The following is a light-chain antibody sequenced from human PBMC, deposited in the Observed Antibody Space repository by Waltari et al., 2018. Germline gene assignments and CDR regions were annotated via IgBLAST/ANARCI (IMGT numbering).Light chain of an antibody. J-gene: IGKJ4*01. Sequence: VILTQSPASLSLSPGERANLSCRASQSFSNYLAWYQQKPGQAPRLLIYGASSRTTGIPDRFSGSGSGTEFTLTISSLEPEDFAVYYCQKYGSSPLTFGGGTKVEIK. V-gene: IGKV3-20*01. CDR1: QSFSNY. CDR3: QKYGSSPLT. CDR2: GAS.